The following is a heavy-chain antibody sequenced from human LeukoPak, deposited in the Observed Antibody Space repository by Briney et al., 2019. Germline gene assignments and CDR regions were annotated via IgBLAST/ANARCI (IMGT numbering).Heavy chain of an antibody. Sequence: GASVKVSCKASGGTFSSYAISWVRQAPGQGLEWMGRIIPILGIANYAQKFQGRVTMTRDMSTSTVYMELSSLRSEDTAVYYCARDLTRRFDPWGQGTLVTVSS. CDR3: ARDLTRRFDP. D-gene: IGHD2-2*01. V-gene: IGHV1-69*04. J-gene: IGHJ5*02. CDR2: IIPILGIA. CDR1: GGTFSSYA.